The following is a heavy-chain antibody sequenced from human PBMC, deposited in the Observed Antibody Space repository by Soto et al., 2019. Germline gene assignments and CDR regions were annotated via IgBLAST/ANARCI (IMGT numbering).Heavy chain of an antibody. V-gene: IGHV3-23*01. D-gene: IGHD2-2*01. CDR3: AKVRCSSTSCYQGGDYYYYMDV. Sequence: GGSLRLSCAASGFTFSSYAMSWVRQAPGKGLEWVSAISGSGGSTYYADSVKGRFTISRDNSKNTLYLQMNSLRAEDMAVYYCAKVRCSSTSCYQGGDYYYYMDVWGKGTTVTVSS. CDR1: GFTFSSYA. J-gene: IGHJ6*03. CDR2: ISGSGGST.